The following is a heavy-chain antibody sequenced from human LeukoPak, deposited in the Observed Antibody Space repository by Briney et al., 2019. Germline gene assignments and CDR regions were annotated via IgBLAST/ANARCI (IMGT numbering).Heavy chain of an antibody. Sequence: GGSLRLSCAASGFTFSSYAMHWVRRAPGKGLEWVAVISYDGSNKYYADSVKGRFTISRDNSKNTLYLQMNSLRAEDTAVYYCARDGYSSSSYYFDYWGQGTLVTVSS. V-gene: IGHV3-30-3*01. D-gene: IGHD6-13*01. CDR1: GFTFSSYA. CDR2: ISYDGSNK. CDR3: ARDGYSSSSYYFDY. J-gene: IGHJ4*02.